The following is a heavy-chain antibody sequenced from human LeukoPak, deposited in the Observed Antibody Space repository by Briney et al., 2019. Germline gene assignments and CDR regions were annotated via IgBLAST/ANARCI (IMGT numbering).Heavy chain of an antibody. CDR1: GYTFTSYD. CDR2: KNPNSGNT. D-gene: IGHD6-13*01. CDR3: ARWRTYSSSDLYYFDY. J-gene: IGHJ4*02. V-gene: IGHV1-8*01. Sequence: GASVKVSCKASGYTFTSYDINWVRQATGQGLEWMGWKNPNSGNTGYAQKFQGRVTMTRNTSISTAYMELSSLRSEDTAVYYCARWRTYSSSDLYYFDYWGQGTLVTVSS.